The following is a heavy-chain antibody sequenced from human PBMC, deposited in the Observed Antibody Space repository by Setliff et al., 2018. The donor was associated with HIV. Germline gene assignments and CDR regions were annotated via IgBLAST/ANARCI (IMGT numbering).Heavy chain of an antibody. V-gene: IGHV1-18*04. J-gene: IGHJ4*02. CDR3: ARRATTGDYHHFFDF. D-gene: IGHD4-17*01. CDR2: ISVYNGKG. CDR1: SNTFINDV. Sequence: DSVKVSCTASSNTFINDVFNWVRQAPGQGLEWMGWISVYNGKGNYAQKFQDRISMTTDTSTSTVYMELRSLVSDDTAVYYCARRATTGDYHHFFDFWGQGTLVTVSS.